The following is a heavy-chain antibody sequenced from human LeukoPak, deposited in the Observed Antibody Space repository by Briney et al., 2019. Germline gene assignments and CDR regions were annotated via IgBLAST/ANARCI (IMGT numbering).Heavy chain of an antibody. CDR2: INPSGGST. CDR3: ARAGNYYDSSGYSNFDY. Sequence: ASVKVSCKASGYTFTSYYMHWVRQAPGQGLEWMGIINPSGGSTSYAQKFQGRVTVTRDTSTSTVYMELSSLRSEDTAVYYCARAGNYYDSSGYSNFDYWGQGTLVTVSS. V-gene: IGHV1-46*01. CDR1: GYTFTSYY. D-gene: IGHD3-22*01. J-gene: IGHJ4*02.